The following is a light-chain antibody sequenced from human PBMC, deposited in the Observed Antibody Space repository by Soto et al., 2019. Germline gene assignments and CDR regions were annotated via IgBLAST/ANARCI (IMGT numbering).Light chain of an antibody. Sequence: EIVLTQSPATLSLSPGERATLSCRASQSVSSYLAWYQQKPGQAPRLLIYDASNRATGIPARFSGSGSGTDFTLTISSLEPEDFAVYYCQQRSNWPPGGFLTLGGGTKVDIK. CDR1: QSVSSY. J-gene: IGKJ4*01. CDR2: DAS. V-gene: IGKV3-11*01. CDR3: QQRSNWPPGGFLT.